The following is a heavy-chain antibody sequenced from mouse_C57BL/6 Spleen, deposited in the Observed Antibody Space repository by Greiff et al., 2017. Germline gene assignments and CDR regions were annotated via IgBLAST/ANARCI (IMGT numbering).Heavy chain of an antibody. D-gene: IGHD2-3*01. V-gene: IGHV1-69*01. J-gene: IGHJ2*01. CDR2: IDPSDSYT. CDR3: ARNDGFQRGDYFDY. CDR1: GYTFTSYW. Sequence: QVQLQQPGAELVMPGASVTLSCKASGYTFTSYWMHWVKQRPGQGLEWIGEIDPSDSYTNYTQQFKGNSTFTVDKSSSTAYMQLSSLTSEDSAVYYCARNDGFQRGDYFDYWGQGTTLTVSS.